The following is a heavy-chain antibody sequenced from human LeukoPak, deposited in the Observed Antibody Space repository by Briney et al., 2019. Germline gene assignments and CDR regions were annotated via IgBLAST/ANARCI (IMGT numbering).Heavy chain of an antibody. V-gene: IGHV3-73*01. Sequence: GGSLKLSCAASGFTFSDSAMHWVRQASGKGLEWVGRIRSKADNYATEYGASVKGRFTISRDDSKNTAYLQMNSLKAEDTAVYYCTGGTTVTTLDYWGQGTLVTVSS. CDR2: IRSKADNYAT. D-gene: IGHD4-17*01. CDR1: GFTFSDSA. J-gene: IGHJ4*02. CDR3: TGGTTVTTLDY.